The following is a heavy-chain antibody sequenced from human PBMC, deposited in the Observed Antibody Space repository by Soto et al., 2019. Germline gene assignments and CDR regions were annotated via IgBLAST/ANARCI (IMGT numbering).Heavy chain of an antibody. CDR2: IIPLFGIT. D-gene: IGHD2-2*01. CDR1: GGIFNRYS. J-gene: IGHJ4*02. V-gene: IGHV1-69*02. Sequence: QVQLVQSGAEVKKPGSSVKVSCKASGGIFNRYSVSWVRQAPGQGLEWMGRIIPLFGITNYAQKFQGSVMITADTSTNTAYMEVNGLRSEDTALYYCATFYGGDCTTTTCYGDFDYWGQGTLVTVTS. CDR3: ATFYGGDCTTTTCYGDFDY.